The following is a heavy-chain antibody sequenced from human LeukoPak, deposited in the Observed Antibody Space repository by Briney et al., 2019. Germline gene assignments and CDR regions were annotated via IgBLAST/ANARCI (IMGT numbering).Heavy chain of an antibody. J-gene: IGHJ4*02. CDR2: IIPILGIA. CDR3: GRGVGQQLVIFDY. D-gene: IGHD6-13*01. CDR1: RGTLSSYA. Sequence: SVKVSCKASRGTLSSYAISWVRQAPGQGLEWMGRIIPILGIANYAQKFQGRVTITADKSTSTAYMELSSLRSEDTAVYYCGRGVGQQLVIFDYWGQGTLVTVSS. V-gene: IGHV1-69*04.